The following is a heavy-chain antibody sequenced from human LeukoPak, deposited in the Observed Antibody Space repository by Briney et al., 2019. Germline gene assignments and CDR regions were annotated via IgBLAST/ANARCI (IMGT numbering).Heavy chain of an antibody. J-gene: IGHJ4*02. D-gene: IGHD5-24*01. CDR3: ARGAGYNYPYYFDY. CDR2: IYGGGNI. Sequence: GGSLRLSCAAPGFTVSSNYVNWVRQAPGKGLEWVSVIYGGGNIYYADSVKGRFTISRDNSKNTLYLQMNSLGAEDTAVYYCARGAGYNYPYYFDYWGQGTLVTVSS. V-gene: IGHV3-53*01. CDR1: GFTVSSNY.